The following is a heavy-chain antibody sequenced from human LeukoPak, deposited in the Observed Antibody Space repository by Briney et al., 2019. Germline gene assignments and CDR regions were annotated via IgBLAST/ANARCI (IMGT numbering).Heavy chain of an antibody. CDR1: GFTFDDYA. CDR2: ISWNSGSI. CDR3: AKDLAAAGSYGMDV. J-gene: IGHJ6*02. Sequence: GGSLRLSCAASGFTFDDYAMHWVRQAPGKGLEWVSGISWNSGSIGYADSVKGRFTISRDNAKNSLYLQMNSLRPEDTALYYCAKDLAAAGSYGMDVWGQGTTVTVSS. D-gene: IGHD6-13*01. V-gene: IGHV3-9*01.